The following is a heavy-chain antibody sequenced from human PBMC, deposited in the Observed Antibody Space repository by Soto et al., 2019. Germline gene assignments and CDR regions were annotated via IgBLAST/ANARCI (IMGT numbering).Heavy chain of an antibody. J-gene: IGHJ4*02. D-gene: IGHD2-2*01. CDR3: AKEVCSSRRCKRKYCFDT. V-gene: IGHV3-30*18. CDR2: VSNVGTTT. CDR1: GLTFSSFG. Sequence: QVHLVESGGGVVQPGRSLRLSCAASGLTFSSFGMHWVRQAPGKGLEWVAVVSNVGTTTYYADSVKGRFTISRDNSKNTMYLQMDSLRPEDAGVYFCAKEVCSSRRCKRKYCFDTWGLGTLVTVSS.